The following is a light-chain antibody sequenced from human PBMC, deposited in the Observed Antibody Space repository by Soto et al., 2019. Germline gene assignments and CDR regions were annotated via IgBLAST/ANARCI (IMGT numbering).Light chain of an antibody. Sequence: QSALTQPASVSGSPGQSITISCTGTSSDVGSYNLVSWYQQHPGKVPKIMIYEASTRPSGAPNRFSGSKSGNTASLTISGLQAEDEADYYCCSYAGSSTWVFGTGTKLTVL. CDR2: EAS. J-gene: IGLJ1*01. CDR1: SSDVGSYNL. V-gene: IGLV2-23*01. CDR3: CSYAGSSTWV.